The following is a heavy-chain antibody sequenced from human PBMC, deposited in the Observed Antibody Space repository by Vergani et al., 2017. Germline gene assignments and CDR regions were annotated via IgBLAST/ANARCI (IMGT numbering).Heavy chain of an antibody. CDR2: IYSGGST. D-gene: IGHD4-23*01. Sequence: EVQLVESGGGLVQPGGSLRLSCAASGFTVSSNYMSWVRQAPGKGLEWVSVIYSGGSTYYADSVKGRFTISRHNSKNTLYLQMNSLRAEDTAVYYCAKDVGGELPWDVDYWGQGTLVTVSS. CDR3: AKDVGGELPWDVDY. J-gene: IGHJ4*02. CDR1: GFTVSSNY. V-gene: IGHV3-53*04.